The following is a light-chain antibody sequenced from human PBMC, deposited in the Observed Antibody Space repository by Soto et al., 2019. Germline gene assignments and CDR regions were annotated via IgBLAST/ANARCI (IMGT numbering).Light chain of an antibody. J-gene: IGLJ2*01. CDR2: RNN. Sequence: QSVLTQPPSASGTPGQRVTISCSGSSSNIGSNYVYWYQQLPGTAPKLLIYRNNQRPSGVPDRFSGSKSDTSASLAIIGLLSEDEADYYCAAWDDSLSGLVVFGGGTKLTVL. CDR1: SSNIGSNY. V-gene: IGLV1-47*01. CDR3: AAWDDSLSGLVV.